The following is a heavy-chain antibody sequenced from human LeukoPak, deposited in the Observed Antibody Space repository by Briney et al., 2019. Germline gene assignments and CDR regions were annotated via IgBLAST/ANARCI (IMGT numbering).Heavy chain of an antibody. V-gene: IGHV4-59*08. CDR2: IYYSGST. Sequence: SETLSLTCTVSGGSISSYYWSWIRQPPGKGLEWIGYIYYSGSTNYNPSLKSRVTISVDTSKNQFSLKLSSVTAADTAVYYCARHASDYQEDYWGQGTLVTVSS. CDR3: ARHASDYQEDY. CDR1: GGSISSYY. D-gene: IGHD5-12*01. J-gene: IGHJ4*02.